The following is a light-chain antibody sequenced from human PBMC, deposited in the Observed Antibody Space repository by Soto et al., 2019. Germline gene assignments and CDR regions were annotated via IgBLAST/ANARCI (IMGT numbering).Light chain of an antibody. V-gene: IGLV2-14*03. J-gene: IGLJ2*01. CDR1: SSDVGGYNY. Sequence: QSALTQPASVSGSPGQSMTISCTGTSSDVGGYNYVSWYQHHPGKAPQVMIYDVSKRPSGVSNRFSGSKSGNTASLTISGRQVEDEEDSYCSSYTSSSTRVVFGGGTKLTVL. CDR3: SSYTSSSTRVV. CDR2: DVS.